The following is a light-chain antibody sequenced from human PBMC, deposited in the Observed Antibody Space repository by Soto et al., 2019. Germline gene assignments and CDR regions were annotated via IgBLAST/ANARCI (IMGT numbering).Light chain of an antibody. CDR3: QQYRSAPAWT. CDR1: PGLRRTL. V-gene: IGKV3-20*01. J-gene: IGKJ1*01. Sequence: EILLTQSPGSLSLSPGERATLSCRVGPGLRRTLFGWYHQRHGQPPRLLIYNTSDRATGIPDRFSGSGSGTDFTLTISRLEPEYFGVYYCQQYRSAPAWTFGQGTKVDIK. CDR2: NTS.